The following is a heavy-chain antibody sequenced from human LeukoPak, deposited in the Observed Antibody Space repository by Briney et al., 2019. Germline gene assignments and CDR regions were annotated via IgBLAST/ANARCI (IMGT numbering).Heavy chain of an antibody. D-gene: IGHD6-13*01. Sequence: GGSLRLSCAASGFTFSSYSMNWVRQAPGKGLEWVSSISSNNDYIYYADSVKGRFTISRDNAKNSLFLQMNSLRAEDTAVYYCVRVAVAAAGTDYWGQGTLVTVSS. V-gene: IGHV3-21*01. CDR2: ISSNNDYI. CDR3: VRVAVAAAGTDY. CDR1: GFTFSSYS. J-gene: IGHJ4*02.